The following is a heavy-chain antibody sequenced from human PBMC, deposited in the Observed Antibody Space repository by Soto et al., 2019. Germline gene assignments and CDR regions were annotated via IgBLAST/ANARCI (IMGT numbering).Heavy chain of an antibody. CDR2: TSSDGSTK. Sequence: QVRLVESGGGVVQPGMSLRLSCAASGFNFSSYGMHWVRQAPGRGLEWVAVTSSDGSTKHYADSVKGRFTISRDNSKNTLYLQMNSLRTEDTAFYFCAKKRPGTYYGLPDYWGQGTLVTVSS. V-gene: IGHV3-30*18. CDR1: GFNFSSYG. D-gene: IGHD3-10*01. J-gene: IGHJ4*02. CDR3: AKKRPGTYYGLPDY.